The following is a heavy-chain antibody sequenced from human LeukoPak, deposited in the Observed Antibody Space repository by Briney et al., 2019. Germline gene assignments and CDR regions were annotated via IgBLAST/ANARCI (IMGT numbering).Heavy chain of an antibody. V-gene: IGHV4-39*07. J-gene: IGHJ6*04. D-gene: IGHD2-2*01. CDR2: MHYSGST. CDR3: ARVEMGSEVSCCFADV. CDR1: GGSISSSSYY. Sequence: SETLSLTCTVSGGSISSSSYYWGWIRQPPGKGLEWIGSMHYSGSTYYNPSLKSRVTISVDTSKNQFSLKLSSVTAADTAVYYCARVEMGSEVSCCFADVWGKGTTVTVSS.